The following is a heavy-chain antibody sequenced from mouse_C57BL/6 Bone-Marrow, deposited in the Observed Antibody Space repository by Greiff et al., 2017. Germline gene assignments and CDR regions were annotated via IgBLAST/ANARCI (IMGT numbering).Heavy chain of an antibody. CDR2: IDPEIGDT. D-gene: IGHD2-3*01. CDR1: GYTIKDDY. V-gene: IGHV14-4*01. CDR3: SSFDGNYFDF. J-gene: IGHJ2*01. Sequence: VQLQQSGAELVRPGASVKLSCTASGYTIKDDYIHWVKQRPGQGLEWIGWIDPEIGDTEYASKFQGKATITSDTSSNTAYLQLSSLTAEDTAVYYCSSFDGNYFDFWGQGTPLTVAS.